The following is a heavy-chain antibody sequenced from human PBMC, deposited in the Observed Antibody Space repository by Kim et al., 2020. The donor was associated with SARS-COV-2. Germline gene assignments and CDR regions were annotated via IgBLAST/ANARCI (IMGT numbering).Heavy chain of an antibody. Sequence: GGSLRLSCAASGFTVSSNYMSWVRQAPGKGLEWVSVIYSGGSTYYADSVKGRFTISRDNYKNTLYLQMNSLRAEDTAVYYCARGEVLWYSSSYYFDYWGQGTLVTVSS. CDR1: GFTVSSNY. D-gene: IGHD6-6*01. J-gene: IGHJ4*02. CDR2: IYSGGST. CDR3: ARGEVLWYSSSYYFDY. V-gene: IGHV3-66*01.